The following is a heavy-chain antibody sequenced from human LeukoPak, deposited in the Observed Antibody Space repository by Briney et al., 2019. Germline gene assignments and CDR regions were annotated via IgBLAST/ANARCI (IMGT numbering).Heavy chain of an antibody. CDR2: IYTSGST. V-gene: IGHV4-4*09. CDR1: GVSISSYY. Sequence: SETLSLTCTVSGVSISSYYWSWIRQPPGKGLEWIGYIYTSGSTNYNPSLKSRVTISVDTSKNQFSLKLSSVTAADTAVYYCARRSYRTNDAFDIWGQGTMVTVSS. CDR3: ARRSYRTNDAFDI. J-gene: IGHJ3*02. D-gene: IGHD1-26*01.